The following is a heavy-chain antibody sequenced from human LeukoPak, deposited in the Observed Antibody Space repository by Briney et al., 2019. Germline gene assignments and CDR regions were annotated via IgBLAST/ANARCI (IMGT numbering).Heavy chain of an antibody. CDR1: GFTFSSYA. CDR3: AKVGVITIFGVVTNYFDY. Sequence: GGSLRLSCAVSGFTFSSYAMSWVRQAPGKGLEWVSAISGSGGSTYYADSVKGRFTISRDNSKNTLYLQMNSLRAEDTAVYYCAKVGVITIFGVVTNYFDYWGQGTLVTVSS. CDR2: ISGSGGST. D-gene: IGHD3-3*01. V-gene: IGHV3-23*01. J-gene: IGHJ4*02.